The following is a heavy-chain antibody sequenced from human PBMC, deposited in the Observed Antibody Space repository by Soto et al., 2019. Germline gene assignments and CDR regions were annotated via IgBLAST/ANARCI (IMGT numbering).Heavy chain of an antibody. D-gene: IGHD6-19*01. Sequence: ASVKVSCKASGYTFTSYGISWVRQAPGQGLEWMGWISAYNGNTNYAQKLQGRVTMTTDTSTSTAYMELRSLRSDDTAVYYCARGAGSSGWYRPGGDAFDIWGQGTMVTVSS. V-gene: IGHV1-18*01. CDR1: GYTFTSYG. CDR3: ARGAGSSGWYRPGGDAFDI. CDR2: ISAYNGNT. J-gene: IGHJ3*02.